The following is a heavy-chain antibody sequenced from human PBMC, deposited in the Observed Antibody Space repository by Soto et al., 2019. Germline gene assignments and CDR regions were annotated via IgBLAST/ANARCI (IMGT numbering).Heavy chain of an antibody. D-gene: IGHD6-19*01. CDR1: GFTFSSYS. Sequence: PGGSLRLSCAASGFTFSSYSMNWVRQAPGKGLEWVSSISSSSSSYIYYADSVKGRFTISRDNAKNSLYLQMNSLRAEDTAVYYCASGGSGWSGAEYFQHWGQGTLVTVSS. CDR3: ASGGSGWSGAEYFQH. J-gene: IGHJ1*01. V-gene: IGHV3-21*01. CDR2: ISSSSSSYI.